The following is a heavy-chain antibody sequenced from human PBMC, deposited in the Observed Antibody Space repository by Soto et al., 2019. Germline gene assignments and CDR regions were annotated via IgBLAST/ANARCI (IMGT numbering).Heavy chain of an antibody. D-gene: IGHD4-17*01. CDR3: ARHSYDYGDFIWFDP. J-gene: IGHJ5*02. CDR1: GGSIGSSSYY. Sequence: SETLSLTCTVSGGSIGSSSYYWGWIRQPPGKGLEWIGSLYYSGSTYYNPSLKTRVTISVDTSKNQFSLKLTSVTAADTAMYFCARHSYDYGDFIWFDPWGQGTLVTVSS. CDR2: LYYSGST. V-gene: IGHV4-39*01.